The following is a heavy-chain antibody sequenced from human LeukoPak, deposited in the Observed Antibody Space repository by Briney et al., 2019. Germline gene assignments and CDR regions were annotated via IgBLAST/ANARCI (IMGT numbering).Heavy chain of an antibody. CDR3: AIVMTTVTTYLDY. Sequence: ASVKVSCKASGGTFSIYAISWVRQAPGQGLEWMGGIIPIFGTANYAQKFQGRVTITADESTSTAYMELSSLRSEDTAVYYCAIVMTTVTTYLDYWGQGTLVTVSS. J-gene: IGHJ4*02. CDR2: IIPIFGTA. CDR1: GGTFSIYA. D-gene: IGHD4-17*01. V-gene: IGHV1-69*13.